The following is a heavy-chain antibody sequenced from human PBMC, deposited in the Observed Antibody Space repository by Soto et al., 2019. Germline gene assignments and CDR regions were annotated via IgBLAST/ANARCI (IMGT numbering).Heavy chain of an antibody. J-gene: IGHJ4*02. CDR1: GGSINTFY. CDR2: IFSSGST. D-gene: IGHD5-12*01. Sequence: PSESMPLTCTVSGGSINTFYWSWVRKPAGKGLEWIGRIFSSGSTSFNPSLEIRVAMSVDTSKNHFSLNLSSVTAADMAVYYCAREGSYSAYNFAHGIQLWSFDFWGQGALVTVSS. V-gene: IGHV4-4*07. CDR3: AREGSYSAYNFAHGIQLWSFDF.